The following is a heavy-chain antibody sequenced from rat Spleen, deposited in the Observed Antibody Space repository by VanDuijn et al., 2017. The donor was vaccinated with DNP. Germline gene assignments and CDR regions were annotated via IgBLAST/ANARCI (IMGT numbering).Heavy chain of an antibody. D-gene: IGHD1-12*03. J-gene: IGHJ4*01. Sequence: EVLLQESGPGLVKPSQSLSLTCSVTGYSITSSYRWNWIRKFPGNKLEWMGYINSAGSTNYNPSLKSRISITRDTSKNQFFLQVNSVTTEDTATYYCARWLSSRGAMDAWGQGTSVTVSS. V-gene: IGHV3-3*01. CDR2: INSAGST. CDR1: GYSITSSYR. CDR3: ARWLSSRGAMDA.